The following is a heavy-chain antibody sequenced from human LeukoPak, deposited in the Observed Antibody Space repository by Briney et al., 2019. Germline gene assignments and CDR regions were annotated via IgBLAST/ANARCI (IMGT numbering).Heavy chain of an antibody. D-gene: IGHD6-13*01. CDR2: IYYSGST. V-gene: IGHV4-59*01. CDR1: GGSISSYY. CDR3: AREMGSSSPRDAFDI. Sequence: SETLSLTCTVSGGSISSYYWSWIRQPPGKGLEWIGYIYYSGSTNYNPSLTSRVTISVDTSKNQFSLKLTSVTAADTAVYYCAREMGSSSPRDAFDIWGQGTMVTVSS. J-gene: IGHJ3*02.